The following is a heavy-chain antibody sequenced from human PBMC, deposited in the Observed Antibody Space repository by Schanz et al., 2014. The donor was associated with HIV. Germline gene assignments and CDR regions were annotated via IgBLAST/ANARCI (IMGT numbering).Heavy chain of an antibody. V-gene: IGHV3-21*01. CDR1: GFPFSSYA. D-gene: IGHD4-4*01. CDR3: ARGGLQWHPEWFDL. J-gene: IGHJ6*02. CDR2: ISSSGGYI. Sequence: EVQLVESGEGLVKPGGSLRLSCTGSGFPFSSYAINWVRQAPGKGLEWLSSISSSGGYIYYADSVKGRFTISRDNSKNTLYLQMNSLRAEDTAVYYCARGGLQWHPEWFDLWGQGTTVTVSS.